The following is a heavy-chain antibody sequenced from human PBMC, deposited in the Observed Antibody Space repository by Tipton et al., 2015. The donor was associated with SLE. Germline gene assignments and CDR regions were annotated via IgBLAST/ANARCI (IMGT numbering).Heavy chain of an antibody. CDR2: ISWNSGSK. D-gene: IGHD3-10*01. J-gene: IGHJ4*02. CDR3: ARDPRELDY. Sequence: SLRLSCAASGFMFVDYAMHWVRQVPGKGLEWVSGISWNSGSKGYADSVQGRYTISRDNAKNSLYLQMNSLRAEDTAVYYCARDPRELDYWGQGTLVTVSS. CDR1: GFMFVDYA. V-gene: IGHV3-9*01.